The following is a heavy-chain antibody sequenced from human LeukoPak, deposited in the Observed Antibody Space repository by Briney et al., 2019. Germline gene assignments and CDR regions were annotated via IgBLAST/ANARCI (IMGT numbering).Heavy chain of an antibody. V-gene: IGHV4-39*01. CDR2: IYYSGST. D-gene: IGHD5-12*01. CDR1: GGSISSSSYY. CDR3: ARPRMVAKTRWFDP. Sequence: SETLSLTCNVSGGSISSSSYYWGWIRQPPGKGLEGIGSIYYSGSTYYNPSLKSRVTISVDTSKNQFSLKLSSVTAADTAVYYCARPRMVAKTRWFDPWGQGTLVTVSS. J-gene: IGHJ5*02.